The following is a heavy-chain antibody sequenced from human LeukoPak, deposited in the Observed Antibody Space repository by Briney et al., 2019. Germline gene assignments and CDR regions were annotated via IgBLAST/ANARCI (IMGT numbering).Heavy chain of an antibody. Sequence: SETLSLTCAVSGYSISSGYYWGWIRQPPGKGLEWIGSIYHSGSTYYNPSLKSRVTISVDTSKNQFSLKLSSVTAADTAVYYCARLGPAAIWVDGWFDPWGQGTLVTVSS. V-gene: IGHV4-38-2*01. D-gene: IGHD2-2*02. J-gene: IGHJ5*02. CDR2: IYHSGST. CDR3: ARLGPAAIWVDGWFDP. CDR1: GYSISSGYY.